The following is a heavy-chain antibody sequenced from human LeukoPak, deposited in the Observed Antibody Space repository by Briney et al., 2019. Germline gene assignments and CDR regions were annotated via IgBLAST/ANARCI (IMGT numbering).Heavy chain of an antibody. CDR1: GGSIKNYY. D-gene: IGHD3-22*01. Sequence: PSETLSLTCTVSGGSIKNYYWNWIPQRPGKALERIWYFYYTGSTKYNPSLKSRVNISLDTSKNQFSLKLSSVTAADTAVYYCARVSDDYDTSGYYWGVYGLDVWGPGTTVTVSS. CDR3: ARVSDDYDTSGYYWGVYGLDV. J-gene: IGHJ6*02. CDR2: FYYTGST. V-gene: IGHV4-59*01.